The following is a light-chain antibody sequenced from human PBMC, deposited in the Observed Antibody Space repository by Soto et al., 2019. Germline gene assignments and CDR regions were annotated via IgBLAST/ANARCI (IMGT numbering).Light chain of an antibody. CDR3: QQYNSPPA. CDR2: DAS. J-gene: IGKJ1*01. CDR1: QSISSW. V-gene: IGKV1-5*01. Sequence: DIQMTQSPSTLSASVGDRVTITCRASQSISSWLAWYQQKPGKAPKLLIYDASSLESGVPSRFSGSGSGTEFTLTISSLQPDDFATYYCQQYNSPPAFGQGTRWISN.